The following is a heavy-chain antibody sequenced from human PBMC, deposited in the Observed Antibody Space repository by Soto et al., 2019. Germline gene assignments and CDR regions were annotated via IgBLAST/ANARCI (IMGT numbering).Heavy chain of an antibody. J-gene: IGHJ5*02. CDR2: IYYSGST. V-gene: IGHV4-59*08. D-gene: IGHD5-18*01. Sequence: SETLSLTCPVSGGSISSYYWSWIRQPPGKGLEWIGYIYYSGSTNYNPSLKSRVTISVDTSKNQFSLKLSSVTAADTAVYYCARGYSYGFSDPWGQGTLVTVSS. CDR3: ARGYSYGFSDP. CDR1: GGSISSYY.